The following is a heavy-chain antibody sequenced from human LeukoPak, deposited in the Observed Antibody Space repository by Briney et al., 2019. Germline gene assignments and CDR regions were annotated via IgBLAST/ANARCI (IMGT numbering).Heavy chain of an antibody. CDR3: ARGAECSRGRCDGGNWLAP. CDR1: GGSFSGYY. D-gene: IGHD2-15*01. Sequence: SETLSLTCAVYGGSFSGYYWSWIRQPPGKGLEWIGYIYYSGSSTYNPSLKSRVTFSLDTSKNRFSLNLSSVTAADTAVYYCARGAECSRGRCDGGNWLAPWGQGTLVIVSS. V-gene: IGHV4-59*01. CDR2: IYYSGSS. J-gene: IGHJ5*02.